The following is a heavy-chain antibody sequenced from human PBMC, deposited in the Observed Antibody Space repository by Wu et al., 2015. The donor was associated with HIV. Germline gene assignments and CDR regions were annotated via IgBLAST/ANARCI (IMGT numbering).Heavy chain of an antibody. J-gene: IGHJ6*02. V-gene: IGHV1-8*01. CDR3: ATSYYGSGSYPTFYYYYAMDV. D-gene: IGHD3-10*01. Sequence: QVQLVQSEAEVKKPGASVKVSCQASGYTITTYDFNWVRQAPGQGLEWMGWMNSNNGKTGYGQKFQGRVAMTRNISTRTAYMELSGLKSEDTAVYYCATSYYGSGSYPTFYYYYAMDVWGQGTTVTVSS. CDR1: GYTITTYD. CDR2: MNSNNGKT.